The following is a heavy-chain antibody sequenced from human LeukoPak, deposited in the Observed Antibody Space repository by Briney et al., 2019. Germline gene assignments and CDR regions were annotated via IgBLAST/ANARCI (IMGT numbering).Heavy chain of an antibody. D-gene: IGHD1-26*01. CDR2: IYNDGSST. J-gene: IGHJ3*02. Sequence: GGSLRLSCAASGFTFSNYWMHWVRQAPGKGLVWVSRIYNDGSSTTYADSVKGRFTTSRDNAKSTLYLQMNSLRAEDTAVYYCVRVRGGSGRSYAADAFDIWGQGTMVTVSS. V-gene: IGHV3-74*01. CDR1: GFTFSNYW. CDR3: VRVRGGSGRSYAADAFDI.